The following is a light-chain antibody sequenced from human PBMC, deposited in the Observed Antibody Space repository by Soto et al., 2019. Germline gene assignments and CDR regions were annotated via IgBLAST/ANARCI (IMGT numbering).Light chain of an antibody. J-gene: IGLJ3*02. CDR1: TGTVTSGHY. CDR3: LLSYSGARV. Sequence: QAVVTQEPSLTVSPGGTVTLTCGSSTGTVTSGHYPYWFQQKPGQAPRTLIYDTANKHSWAPARFSGSLLGGRAALTLSGAQPEDEAEYYCLLSYSGARVFGGGTKVTVL. CDR2: DTA. V-gene: IGLV7-46*01.